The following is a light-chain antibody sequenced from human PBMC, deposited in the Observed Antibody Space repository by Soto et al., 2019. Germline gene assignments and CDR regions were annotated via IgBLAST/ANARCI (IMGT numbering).Light chain of an antibody. CDR1: QSVFYSSNNKNN. J-gene: IGKJ1*01. CDR2: WAS. Sequence: DIVMTQSPDSLAVSLGERDTINCKSSQSVFYSSNNKNNLAWYQQKPGQPPKLHIYWASNRESGVPDRFSGSGSGTDFTLTISSLQAEDVAVYYGQQYYRPWTFGQGTKVEIK. CDR3: QQYYRPWT. V-gene: IGKV4-1*01.